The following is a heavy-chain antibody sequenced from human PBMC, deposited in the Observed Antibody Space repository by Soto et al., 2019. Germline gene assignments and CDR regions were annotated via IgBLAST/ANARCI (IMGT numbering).Heavy chain of an antibody. CDR1: GGSISGHY. CDR2: IYYSGSS. J-gene: IGHJ4*02. Sequence: SETLSLTCTVSGGSISGHYWSWIRQPPGKGLEWIGYIYYSGSSNYNPSLKSRVTISLDTSKTQFSLKLSSVTAADTAVYYCAREVPYSSSYDYWGQGTLVTVSS. CDR3: AREVPYSSSYDY. D-gene: IGHD6-13*01. V-gene: IGHV4-59*11.